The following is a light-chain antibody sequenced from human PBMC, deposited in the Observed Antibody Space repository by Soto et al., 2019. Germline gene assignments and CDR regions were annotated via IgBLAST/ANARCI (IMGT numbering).Light chain of an antibody. CDR2: AAS. V-gene: IGKV1-9*01. CDR1: QGISSY. CDR3: QQLNSYPP. Sequence: DIPLTQSPSFLSASVGDRVTITCRASQGISSYLAWYQQKPGKAPKLLIYAASTLQSGVPSRFSGSGSGTEFTLTISSLQPEDFATYYCQQLNSYPPFGPGTKVDIK. J-gene: IGKJ3*01.